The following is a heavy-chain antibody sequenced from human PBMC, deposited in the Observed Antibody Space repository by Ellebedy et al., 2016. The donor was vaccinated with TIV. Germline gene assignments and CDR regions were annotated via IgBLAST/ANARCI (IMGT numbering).Heavy chain of an antibody. V-gene: IGHV5-51*01. CDR3: ARSPGYCTNGVCYDY. Sequence: PGGSLRPSCKGSGYSFTSYWSGWVRQMPGKGLGWMGIIYPGDFDTRYSPSFQGQVTISVDKSISTAYLQWCSLNASDTAMIYCARSPGYCTNGVCYDYWGLGTLVTVSS. CDR1: GYSFTSYW. D-gene: IGHD2-8*01. J-gene: IGHJ4*02. CDR2: IYPGDFDT.